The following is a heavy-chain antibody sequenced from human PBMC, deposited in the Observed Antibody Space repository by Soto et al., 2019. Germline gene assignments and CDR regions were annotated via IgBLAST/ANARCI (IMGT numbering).Heavy chain of an antibody. CDR1: GYTFSDHD. J-gene: IGHJ4*02. CDR3: ARVGGNWNDDYFDY. CDR2: MNPNSGDT. D-gene: IGHD1-1*01. V-gene: IGHV1-8*01. Sequence: QVPLVQSGAEVKKPGASVKVSCKTSGYTFSDHDINWVRQATGQGPEWLGWMNPNSGDTGYGQNFQGRVTMTRGTSTRTAYMELSSLRSEDTAVYYCARVGGNWNDDYFDYWGQGTLVTVSS.